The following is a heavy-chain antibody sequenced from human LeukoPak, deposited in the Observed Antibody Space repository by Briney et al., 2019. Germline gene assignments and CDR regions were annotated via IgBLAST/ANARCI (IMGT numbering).Heavy chain of an antibody. CDR1: GFTFSSYW. D-gene: IGHD4-23*01. V-gene: IGHV3-74*01. CDR2: IASDGSST. Sequence: GGSLRLSCAASGFTFSSYWMNWLRQAPGKGLVWVSRIASDGSSTTYADSVKGRFSISRDNAKNTLYLQMNSLRVEDTAVYYCARGRPHGNDYWGQGTLVTVSS. CDR3: ARGRPHGNDY. J-gene: IGHJ4*02.